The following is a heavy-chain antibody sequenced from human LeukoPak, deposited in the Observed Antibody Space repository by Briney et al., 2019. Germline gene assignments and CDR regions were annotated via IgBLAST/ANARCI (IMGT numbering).Heavy chain of an antibody. CDR2: ISAYNGNT. CDR3: ARDYGRDSNYWFDP. V-gene: IGHV1-18*04. Sequence: ASVKVSCKASGYTFTGYYMHWVRQAPGQGLEWMGWISAYNGNTNYAQKLQGRVTMTTDTSTSTAYMELRSLRSDDTAVYYCARDYGRDSNYWFDPWGQGTLVTVSS. D-gene: IGHD4-11*01. CDR1: GYTFTGYY. J-gene: IGHJ5*02.